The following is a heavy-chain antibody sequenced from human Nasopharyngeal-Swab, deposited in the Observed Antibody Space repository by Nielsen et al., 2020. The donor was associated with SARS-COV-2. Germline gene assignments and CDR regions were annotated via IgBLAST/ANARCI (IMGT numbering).Heavy chain of an antibody. CDR2: INSDGSST. D-gene: IGHD5-24*01. Sequence: VRQAPGKGLVWVPRINSDGSSTTYADSVKGRFTISRDNAKNTLYLQMNSLRAEDTAVYYCARARDGYNLAYWGQGTLVTVSS. CDR3: ARARDGYNLAY. V-gene: IGHV3-74*01. J-gene: IGHJ4*02.